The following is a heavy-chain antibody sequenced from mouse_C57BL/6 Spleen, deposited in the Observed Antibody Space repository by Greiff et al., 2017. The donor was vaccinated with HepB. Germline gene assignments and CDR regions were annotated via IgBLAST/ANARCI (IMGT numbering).Heavy chain of an antibody. CDR2: ISDGGSYT. V-gene: IGHV5-4*01. Sequence: EVQGVESGGGLVKPGGSLKLSCAASGFTFSSYAMSWVRQTPEKRLEWVATISDGGSYTYYPDNVKGRFTISRDNAKNNLYLQMSHLKSEDTAMYYCARDNLYYGSSPYWYFDVWGTGTTVTVSS. CDR3: ARDNLYYGSSPYWYFDV. D-gene: IGHD1-1*01. J-gene: IGHJ1*03. CDR1: GFTFSSYA.